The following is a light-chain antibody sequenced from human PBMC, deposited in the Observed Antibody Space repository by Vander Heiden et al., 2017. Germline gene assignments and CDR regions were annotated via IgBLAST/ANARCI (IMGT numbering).Light chain of an antibody. CDR2: LAS. CDR3: QQYYSTPPT. J-gene: IGKJ1*01. CDR1: QSVLYSSNNKNY. Sequence: DIVMTQSPDSLAVSLGEVATINSKSSQSVLYSSNNKNYLAWYQQKPGQPPKLLIYLASTRESGVPDRFSGSGSGTDFTLTISSLQAEDVAVYYCQQYYSTPPTFGQGTKVEIK. V-gene: IGKV4-1*01.